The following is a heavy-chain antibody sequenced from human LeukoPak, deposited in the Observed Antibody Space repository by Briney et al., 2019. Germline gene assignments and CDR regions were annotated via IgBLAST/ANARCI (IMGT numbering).Heavy chain of an antibody. CDR3: AKYDNSGRAGGY. Sequence: GGSLRLSCAASGFTFSNYGMHWVRQAPGKGLEWVAVIWYDGSNKYYADSVKGRFTISRDNSKNTLYLQMNSLRAEGTAMYYCAKYDNSGRAGGYWGQGTLVTVSS. J-gene: IGHJ4*02. CDR2: IWYDGSNK. V-gene: IGHV3-33*06. CDR1: GFTFSNYG. D-gene: IGHD3-22*01.